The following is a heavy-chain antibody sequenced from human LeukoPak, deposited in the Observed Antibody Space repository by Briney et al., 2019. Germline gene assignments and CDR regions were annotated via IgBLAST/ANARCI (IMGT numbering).Heavy chain of an antibody. D-gene: IGHD3-22*01. CDR1: GFTFSSYS. V-gene: IGHV3-48*04. Sequence: GGSLRLSCAASGFTFSSYSMNWVRQAPGKGLEWVSYISSSSSTIYYADSVRGRFTISRDNAKNSLYLQMSRLRAEDTAVYYCAREKLSFFDSSGYFDYWGQGTLVTVSS. CDR3: AREKLSFFDSSGYFDY. J-gene: IGHJ4*02. CDR2: ISSSSSTI.